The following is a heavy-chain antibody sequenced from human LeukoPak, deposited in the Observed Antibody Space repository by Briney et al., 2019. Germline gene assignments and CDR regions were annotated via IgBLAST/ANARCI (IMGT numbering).Heavy chain of an antibody. CDR2: IYTSGST. Sequence: SETLSLTCTVSGGSLSGYYWSWIRQPAGKGLEGIGRIYTSGSTNYNPSLKSRVTMSVDTSKNPFSLNLSTVTAADTAVYFCARGHRLYQLLLFDFWGQGTLVTVSS. CDR3: ARGHRLYQLLLFDF. CDR1: GGSLSGYY. J-gene: IGHJ4*02. V-gene: IGHV4-4*07. D-gene: IGHD2-2*01.